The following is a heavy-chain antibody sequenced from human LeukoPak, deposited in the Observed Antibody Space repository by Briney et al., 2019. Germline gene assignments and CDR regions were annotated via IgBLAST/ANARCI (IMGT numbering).Heavy chain of an antibody. CDR3: AKDRYYDISKGAFDI. Sequence: GGSLRLSCAASGFTFDDYAMHWVRQAPGKGLEWVSGISWNSATIVYADSVKGRFTISRDNAKNSLYLQMNSLRAEDMALYYCAKDRYYDISKGAFDIWSQGTMVTVSS. V-gene: IGHV3-9*03. CDR1: GFTFDDYA. D-gene: IGHD3-22*01. J-gene: IGHJ3*02. CDR2: ISWNSATI.